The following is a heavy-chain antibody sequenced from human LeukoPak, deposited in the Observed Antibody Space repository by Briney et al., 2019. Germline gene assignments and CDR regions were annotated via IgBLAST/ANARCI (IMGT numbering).Heavy chain of an antibody. CDR2: IYTGGST. CDR3: ASLSGYDAFDV. Sequence: GSLRLSCAPSGFTVSNTHMTWVRQAPGKGLEWVSVIYTGGSTYYADSVKGRFTISRDNSKNTLYLQMNSLRTEDTAVYYCASLSGYDAFDVWGQGTMVAVSS. J-gene: IGHJ3*01. D-gene: IGHD3-22*01. V-gene: IGHV3-53*01. CDR1: GFTVSNTH.